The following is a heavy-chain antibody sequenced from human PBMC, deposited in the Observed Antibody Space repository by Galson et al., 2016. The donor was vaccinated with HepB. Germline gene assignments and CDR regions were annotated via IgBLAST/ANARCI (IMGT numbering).Heavy chain of an antibody. Sequence: LSLTCVVYGESSFRDYYWTWIRQPPGRGLEWIGEIDQSGSSNYNPSLKSRVTISIDTSKNQFSLKLTSVTAADTAVYYCARGGMLGYCISATCYVRFDPWGQGTLVTVSS. D-gene: IGHD2-2*01. CDR3: ARGGMLGYCISATCYVRFDP. CDR1: GESSFRDYY. J-gene: IGHJ5*02. CDR2: IDQSGSS. V-gene: IGHV4-34*01.